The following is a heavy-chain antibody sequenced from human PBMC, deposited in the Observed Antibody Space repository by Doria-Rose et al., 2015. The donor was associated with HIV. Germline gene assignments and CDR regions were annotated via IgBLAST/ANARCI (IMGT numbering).Heavy chain of an antibody. CDR2: SFSDDER. V-gene: IGHV2-26*01. Sequence: SGPVLVKPTETLTLTCTVSGVSLSSPGMGVSWIRQPPGKALEWLANSFSDDERSYKTSLKSRLTISRGTSKRQVVLTMTDMDPVDTATYYCARIKSSRWYHKYYFDFWGQGTLVIVSA. CDR3: ARIKSSRWYHKYYFDF. J-gene: IGHJ4*02. D-gene: IGHD6-13*01. CDR1: GVSLSSPGMG.